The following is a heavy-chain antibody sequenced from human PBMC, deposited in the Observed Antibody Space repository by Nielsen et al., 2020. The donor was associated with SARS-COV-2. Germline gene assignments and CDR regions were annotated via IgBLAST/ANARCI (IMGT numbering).Heavy chain of an antibody. J-gene: IGHJ6*02. D-gene: IGHD6-19*01. Sequence: SETLSLTCTVSGGSISSSSYYWGWIRQPPGKGLEWIGEINHSGSTNYNPSLKSRVTISVDTSKNQFSLKLSSVTAADTAVYYCARFRKPGIAVGVDVWGQGTTVTVSS. V-gene: IGHV4-39*07. CDR2: INHSGST. CDR3: ARFRKPGIAVGVDV. CDR1: GGSISSSSYY.